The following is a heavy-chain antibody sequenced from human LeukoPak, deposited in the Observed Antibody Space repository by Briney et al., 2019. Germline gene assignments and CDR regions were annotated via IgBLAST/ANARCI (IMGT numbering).Heavy chain of an antibody. CDR2: ISGSGGST. V-gene: IGHV3-23*01. D-gene: IGHD3-16*01. Sequence: GSLRLSCAASGFTFSSYAMSWVRQAPGKGLEWVSAISGSGGSTYYADSVKGRFTISRDNSKNTLYLQMNSLRAEDTAVYYCALDSRQGGYYYYYMDVWGQGTLVTVSS. J-gene: IGHJ6*03. CDR3: ALDSRQGGYYYYYMDV. CDR1: GFTFSSYA.